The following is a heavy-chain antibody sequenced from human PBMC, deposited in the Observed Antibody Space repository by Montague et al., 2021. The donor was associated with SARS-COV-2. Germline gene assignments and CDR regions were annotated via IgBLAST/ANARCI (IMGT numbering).Heavy chain of an antibody. V-gene: IGHV4-39*01. Sequence: SETLSLTCTVSGGSISSSSYYWGWIRQPPGKGLEWIGSIYYSGSTYYNPSLKSRVTISVDTSKNQFPLKRSSVTAADTAVYYCAGRVVGGWYATTPENDYWGQGTLVTVSS. CDR1: GGSISSSSYY. CDR2: IYYSGST. D-gene: IGHD6-19*01. CDR3: AGRVVGGWYATTPENDY. J-gene: IGHJ4*02.